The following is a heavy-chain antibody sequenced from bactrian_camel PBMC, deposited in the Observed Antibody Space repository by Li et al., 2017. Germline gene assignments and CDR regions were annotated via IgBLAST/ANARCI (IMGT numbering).Heavy chain of an antibody. CDR3: AALWERYGSCTWSVNY. CDR2: IDREGLT. CDR1: GYMSSRY. Sequence: VQLVESGGGSVQAGGSLRLSCTASGYMSSRYGWFRQAPGKEREGVASIDREGLTDYAGSVKGRFTISRDNAKNTLYLQMNSLKPEDTAMYYCAALWERYGSCTWSVNYLGQGTQVTVS. D-gene: IGHD2*01. V-gene: IGHV3S10*01. J-gene: IGHJ4*01.